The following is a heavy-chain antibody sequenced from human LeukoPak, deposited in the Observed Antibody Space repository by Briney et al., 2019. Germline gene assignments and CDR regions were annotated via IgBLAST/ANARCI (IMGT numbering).Heavy chain of an antibody. CDR1: EFTFSSYW. J-gene: IGHJ4*02. Sequence: PGGSLRLSCAASEFTFSSYWMSWVRQAPGKGLEWVANIKQDGGEKYYLDSVKGRFTVSRDNAKNSLYLQMSSLRAEDTAVYYCAKDRGDSSGFYHDYWGQGTLLTVSS. CDR2: IKQDGGEK. CDR3: AKDRGDSSGFYHDY. D-gene: IGHD3-22*01. V-gene: IGHV3-7*01.